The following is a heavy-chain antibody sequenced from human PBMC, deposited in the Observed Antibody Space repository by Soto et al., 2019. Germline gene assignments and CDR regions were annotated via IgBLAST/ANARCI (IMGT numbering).Heavy chain of an antibody. Sequence: EVQLVGSGGGLVQPGGSLRLSCAASEFTFSDHYMDWVRQAPGKGLEWVGRIRNKANSDTTEYAAYVKGRFTISRDDSKNSLYLEMNSLKTEDTAVYSWARGRSGCGSGRDDYCGQGTLVTVSS. D-gene: IGHD3-10*01. V-gene: IGHV3-72*01. J-gene: IGHJ4*02. CDR2: IRNKANSDTT. CDR3: ARGRSGCGSGRDDY. CDR1: EFTFSDHY.